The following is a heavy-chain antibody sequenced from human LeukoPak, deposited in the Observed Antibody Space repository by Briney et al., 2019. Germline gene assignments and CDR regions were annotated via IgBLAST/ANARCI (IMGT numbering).Heavy chain of an antibody. V-gene: IGHV1-69*01. Sequence: ASVKVSCKGSGGTFSSYAISWVRQSPGQGLEWMGGIIPIFGTANYAQKFQGRVTITADESTSTAYMELSSLRSEDTAVYYCARDRQSTFGGVIVTPYDAFDIWGQGTMVTVSS. CDR1: GGTFSSYA. D-gene: IGHD3-16*02. CDR3: ARDRQSTFGGVIVTPYDAFDI. J-gene: IGHJ3*02. CDR2: IIPIFGTA.